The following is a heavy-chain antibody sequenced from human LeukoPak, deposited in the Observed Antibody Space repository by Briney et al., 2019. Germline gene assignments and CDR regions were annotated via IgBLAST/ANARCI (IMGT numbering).Heavy chain of an antibody. CDR3: ARGVVIAPQTFDY. CDR1: GGSISSYY. J-gene: IGHJ4*02. V-gene: IGHV4-59*01. CDR2: IYYSGST. Sequence: SETLSLTCTVSGGSISSYYWSWLRQPPGKGLEWLGNIYYSGSTNYNPSLKSRVTISVDTSKNQFSLKLSSVTAADTAVYYCARGVVIAPQTFDYWGQGTLVTVSS. D-gene: IGHD2-21*01.